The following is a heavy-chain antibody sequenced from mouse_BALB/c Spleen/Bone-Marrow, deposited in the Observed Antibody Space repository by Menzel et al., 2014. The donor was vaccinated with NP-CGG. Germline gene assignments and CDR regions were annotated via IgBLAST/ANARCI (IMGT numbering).Heavy chain of an antibody. J-gene: IGHJ3*01. Sequence: AQLQQSGAELVKPGASVKLSCTASGFNIKDTYMHWVKQRPEQGLEWIGKIDPANGNTKYDPKFQGKATITADTSSNTAYLQLSSLTSEDTAVYYCAGFPFPYWGQGTLVTVSA. CDR2: IDPANGNT. CDR3: AGFPFPY. V-gene: IGHV14-3*02. CDR1: GFNIKDTY.